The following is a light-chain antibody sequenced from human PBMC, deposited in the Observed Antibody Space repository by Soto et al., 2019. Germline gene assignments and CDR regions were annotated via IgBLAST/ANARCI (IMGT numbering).Light chain of an antibody. J-gene: IGKJ1*01. CDR3: LQYSSSPT. CDR2: GAS. V-gene: IGKV3-20*01. CDR1: QSVSSSY. Sequence: EIVLTQSPGTLSLSPGERATLSCRASQSVSSSYLAWYQQKPGQAPRLLIYGASSRATGIPDRFSGSGSGTAFTLTISCLSREDSAEYYCLQYSSSPTFGQGTNVEIK.